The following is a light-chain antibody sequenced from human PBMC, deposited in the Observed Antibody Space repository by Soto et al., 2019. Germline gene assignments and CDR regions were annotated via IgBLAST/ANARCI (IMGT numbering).Light chain of an antibody. Sequence: GERATLSCRASQSISTDYLAWYQQKPGQAPKLLIYAASSRLTGIPDRFSGSGSGTDFTLTISRLEPEDFALYYCQQYGRTFGQGTRLEIK. CDR2: AAS. J-gene: IGKJ5*01. V-gene: IGKV3-20*01. CDR1: QSISTDY. CDR3: QQYGRT.